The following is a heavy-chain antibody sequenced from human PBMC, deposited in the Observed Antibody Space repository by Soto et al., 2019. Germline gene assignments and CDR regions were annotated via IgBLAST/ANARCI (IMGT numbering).Heavy chain of an antibody. D-gene: IGHD3-9*01. CDR1: GFTFTSYG. J-gene: IGHJ4*02. V-gene: IGHV3-23*01. Sequence: HPGGSLRLSCTASGFTFTSYGMGWVRQAPGKGLQWVSTIRGDGGQTHYTDSVKGRFSISRDNSKNTVYLQMDSLRAEDTAMYFCARDVGLDSDDFFAYWGQGTQVTVS. CDR2: IRGDGGQT. CDR3: ARDVGLDSDDFFAY.